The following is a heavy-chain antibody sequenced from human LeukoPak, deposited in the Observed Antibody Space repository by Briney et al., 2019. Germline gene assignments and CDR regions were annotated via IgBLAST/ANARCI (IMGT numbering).Heavy chain of an antibody. CDR3: ATLSGEQWLGYNY. CDR2: VDPEDGET. J-gene: IGHJ4*02. V-gene: IGHV1-69-2*01. Sequence: ASVPISCKGSGYTFTDYYMHWVQQPPGKGLEWMGLVDPEDGETIYAEKFQGRVTITADTSTDKAYMELSSLRSEDTAVYYCATLSGEQWLGYNYWGQGTLVTVSS. CDR1: GYTFTDYY. D-gene: IGHD6-19*01.